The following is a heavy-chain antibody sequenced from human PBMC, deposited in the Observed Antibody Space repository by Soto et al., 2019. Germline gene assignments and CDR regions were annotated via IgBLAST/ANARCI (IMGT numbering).Heavy chain of an antibody. CDR2: ISAGGDLS. J-gene: IGHJ4*02. CDR3: SKWDGYGDY. Sequence: EVQLLESGGDLIHPGGSLRLSCAASGFVFGRNSMTWVRQTPGKGLEWVAGISAGGDLSWHADFVKGRSTISRDNSKNMVYLQMNNLRVDDTAVYFCSKWDGYGDYWGRGALVTVSA. V-gene: IGHV3-23*01. CDR1: GFVFGRNS. D-gene: IGHD5-12*01.